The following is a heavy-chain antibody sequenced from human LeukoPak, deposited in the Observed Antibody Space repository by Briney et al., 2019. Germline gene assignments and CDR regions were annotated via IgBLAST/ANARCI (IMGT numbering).Heavy chain of an antibody. CDR2: IYNDGST. CDR1: GMTVSSSY. V-gene: IGHV3-53*01. CDR3: AKVGLPGSGSYSLLAS. J-gene: IGHJ5*01. Sequence: GGSLRLSCAASGMTVSSSYMSWVRQAPGKGLEWVSIIYNDGSTYYADSMKGRFTISRDNSKNTVSLQMNSLRVEDTAVYYCAKVGLPGSGSYSLLASWGQGTLVTVSS. D-gene: IGHD3-10*01.